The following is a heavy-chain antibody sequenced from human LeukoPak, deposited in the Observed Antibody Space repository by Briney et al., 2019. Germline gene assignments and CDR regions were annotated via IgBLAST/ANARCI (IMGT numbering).Heavy chain of an antibody. V-gene: IGHV4-59*11. D-gene: IGHD3-16*02. Sequence: PSETLSLTCTVSGGSISSHYWSWIRQPPGKGLEWIGYIHYSGSTNYNPSLKSRVTISVDTSKNQFSLKLSSVTAADTAVYYCARDAGLSPDYYYYYMDVWGKGTTVTVSS. CDR1: GGSISSHY. CDR3: ARDAGLSPDYYYYYMDV. J-gene: IGHJ6*03. CDR2: IHYSGST.